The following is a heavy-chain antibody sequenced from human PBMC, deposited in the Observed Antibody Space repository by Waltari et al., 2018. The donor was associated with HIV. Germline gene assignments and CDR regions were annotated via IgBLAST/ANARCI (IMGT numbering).Heavy chain of an antibody. CDR1: GFAFSRYW. CDR3: VRGSGSF. J-gene: IGHJ4*02. V-gene: IGHV3-7*04. CDR2: IKENGDEK. D-gene: IGHD2-15*01. Sequence: EVQLAESGGGLVQPGGSLNVSCEVSGFAFSRYWMSWVRQAPGKGPEWVANIKENGDEKYHVDSMKGRFVISRDNTKQSLYLEMKNLRVEDTAVYYCVRGSGSFWGQGTLVTVSS.